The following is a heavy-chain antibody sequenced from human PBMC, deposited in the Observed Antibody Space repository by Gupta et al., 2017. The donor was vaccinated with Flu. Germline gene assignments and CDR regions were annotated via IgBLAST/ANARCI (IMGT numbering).Heavy chain of an antibody. J-gene: IGHJ6*02. CDR3: AKDRSRGTFFYFYGMDV. CDR2: ISHDGSNK. V-gene: IGHV3-30*18. Sequence: QVQLVQSGGGVVQPGRSLGLSCSVSGFTFRNYGVHWVGQAPGKGLEWVAVISHDGSNKYYADSVKGRFTISRDISKNTLYLRMNSLRPEDTAVYYCAKDRSRGTFFYFYGMDVWDQGTTVTVSS. D-gene: IGHD3-16*02. CDR1: GFTFRNYG.